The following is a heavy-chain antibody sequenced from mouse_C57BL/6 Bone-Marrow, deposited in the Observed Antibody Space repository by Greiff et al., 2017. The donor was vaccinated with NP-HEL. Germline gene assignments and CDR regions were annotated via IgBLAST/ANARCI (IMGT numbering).Heavy chain of an antibody. CDR3: ASSYYGHYFDY. V-gene: IGHV5-12*01. CDR2: ISNGGGST. J-gene: IGHJ2*01. D-gene: IGHD1-2*01. Sequence: DVKLVESGGGLVQPGGSLKLSCAASGFTFSDYYMYWVRQTPEKRLECVAYISNGGGSTYYPDTVKGRFTISRDNAKNTLYLQMSRLKSEDTAMYYCASSYYGHYFDYWGQGTTLTVSS. CDR1: GFTFSDYY.